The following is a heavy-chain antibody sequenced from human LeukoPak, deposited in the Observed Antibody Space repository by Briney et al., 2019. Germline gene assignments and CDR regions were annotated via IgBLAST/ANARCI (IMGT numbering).Heavy chain of an antibody. CDR1: GFTFRSYE. D-gene: IGHD6-13*01. CDR2: ISGSGSTI. J-gene: IGHJ4*02. V-gene: IGHV3-48*03. Sequence: GGSLRLSCAASGFTFRSYEMNWVRQAPGKGLEWISYISGSGSTIYYADSVKGRFTISRDNAKNSLYLQMNSLRAEDTAVYYCATSRGSWPDYFDYWGQGTLVTVSS. CDR3: ATSRGSWPDYFDY.